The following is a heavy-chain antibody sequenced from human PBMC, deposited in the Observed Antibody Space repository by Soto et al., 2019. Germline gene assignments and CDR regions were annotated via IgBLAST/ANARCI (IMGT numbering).Heavy chain of an antibody. J-gene: IGHJ3*02. CDR1: GGSISSYY. D-gene: IGHD3-22*01. Sequence: PSETLSLTCTVSGGSISSYYWSWIRQPPGKGLEWIGYIYYSGSTNYNPSLKSRVTISVDTSKNQFSLKLSSVTAADTAEYYCARGVGYDSSGYYYWRGDAFDIWGQGTMVTVSS. CDR2: IYYSGST. CDR3: ARGVGYDSSGYYYWRGDAFDI. V-gene: IGHV4-59*01.